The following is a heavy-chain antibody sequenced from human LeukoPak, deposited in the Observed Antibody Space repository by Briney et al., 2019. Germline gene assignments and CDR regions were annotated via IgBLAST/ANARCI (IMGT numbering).Heavy chain of an antibody. J-gene: IGHJ4*02. Sequence: GASVKVSCKASGYTYSTYGISWVRQAPGQGLEWMGWISAYNGDTNYAQKLQGRVTMTTDTSTSTAYMELRSLRSDDTAVYYCARGPYCNGVTCYSQYFDYWGRGTLVTVSS. V-gene: IGHV1-18*01. CDR3: ARGPYCNGVTCYSQYFDY. CDR1: GYTYSTYG. D-gene: IGHD2-15*01. CDR2: ISAYNGDT.